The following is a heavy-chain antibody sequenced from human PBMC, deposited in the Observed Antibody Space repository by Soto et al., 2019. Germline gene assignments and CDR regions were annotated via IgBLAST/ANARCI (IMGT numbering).Heavy chain of an antibody. V-gene: IGHV3-30-3*01. D-gene: IGHD4-17*01. CDR1: GFTFSSYA. J-gene: IGHJ5*02. CDR2: ISYDGSNK. Sequence: QVQLVESGGGVVQPGRSLRLSCAASGFTFSSYAMHWVRQAPGKGLEWVAVISYDGSNKYYADSVKGRFTISRDNSKNTLYLQMNSLRAEDTAVYYCARGVYGVLPVNWFDPWGQGTLVTVSS. CDR3: ARGVYGVLPVNWFDP.